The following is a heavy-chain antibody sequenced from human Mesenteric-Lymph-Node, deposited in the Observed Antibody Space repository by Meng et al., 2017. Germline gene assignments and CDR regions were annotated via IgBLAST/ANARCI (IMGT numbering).Heavy chain of an antibody. Sequence: KVGPGQVKTPETLSLTCTISGGCITSTSSYGGWVRQPPGNGLEWIGSIYYRGSTNYNPSLNSRISMSVDMSKNQFSLKVNSVTAADTAIYYCVISSHNWGQGTLVTVSS. CDR3: VISSHN. J-gene: IGHJ4*02. V-gene: IGHV4-39*07. CDR2: IYYRGST. D-gene: IGHD3-3*02. CDR1: GGCITSTSSY.